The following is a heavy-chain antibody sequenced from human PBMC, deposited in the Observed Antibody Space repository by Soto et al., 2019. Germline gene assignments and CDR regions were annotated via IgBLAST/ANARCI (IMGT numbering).Heavy chain of an antibody. V-gene: IGHV4-59*01. Sequence: PSETLSRNCPVSEGSISSYYWSGIRQPPGKGLEWIGYIYYSGSTNYNPSLKSRVTISVDTSKNQFSLKLSSVTTADTAVYYCARVEYSSGWYIGYWGQGTLVTVSS. CDR3: ARVEYSSGWYIGY. D-gene: IGHD6-19*01. CDR2: IYYSGST. CDR1: EGSISSYY. J-gene: IGHJ4*02.